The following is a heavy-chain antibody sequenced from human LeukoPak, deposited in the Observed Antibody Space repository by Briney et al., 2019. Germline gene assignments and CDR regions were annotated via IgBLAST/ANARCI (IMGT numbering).Heavy chain of an antibody. D-gene: IGHD3-10*01. CDR3: ARLHVGERRPEVDY. J-gene: IGHJ4*02. CDR2: INPNSGGT. V-gene: IGHV1-2*02. CDR1: GYTFTGYY. Sequence: GASVKVSCKASGYTFTGYYMHWVRQAPGQGLEWMGWINPNSGGTNYAQKFQGRVTMTRDTSISTAYMELSRLRSDDTAVYYCARLHVGERRPEVDYWGQGTLVTVSS.